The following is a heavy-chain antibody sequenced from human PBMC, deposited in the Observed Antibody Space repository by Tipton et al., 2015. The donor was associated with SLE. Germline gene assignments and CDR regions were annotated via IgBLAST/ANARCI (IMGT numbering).Heavy chain of an antibody. J-gene: IGHJ6*03. CDR3: AKEATTMTTSDYMDV. V-gene: IGHV1-18*01. D-gene: IGHD4-17*01. CDR2: ISAYNGNT. CDR1: GYTFTSYG. Sequence: QLVQSGAEVKKPGASVKVSCKASGYTFTSYGISWVRQAPGQGLEWMGWISAYNGNTNYAQKLQGRVTMTTDTSTSTAYIEITRLTSDDTAVYYCAKEATTMTTSDYMDVWGKGTKVTVSS.